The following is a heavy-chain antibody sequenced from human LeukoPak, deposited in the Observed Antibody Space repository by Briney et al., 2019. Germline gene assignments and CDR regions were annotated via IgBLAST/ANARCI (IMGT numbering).Heavy chain of an antibody. CDR2: INPNSGGT. V-gene: IGHV1-2*02. CDR3: ARNRYGYNFGY. D-gene: IGHD5-24*01. CDR1: GYTFTDYY. J-gene: IGHJ4*02. Sequence: ASVKVSCKAYGYTFTDYYFHWVRQGPGQGLEWMGWINPNSGGTNYEQKFQGRVTMTRDTSISTTYMELSSLTSDDTAVYYCARNRYGYNFGYWAQGTLVTVSS.